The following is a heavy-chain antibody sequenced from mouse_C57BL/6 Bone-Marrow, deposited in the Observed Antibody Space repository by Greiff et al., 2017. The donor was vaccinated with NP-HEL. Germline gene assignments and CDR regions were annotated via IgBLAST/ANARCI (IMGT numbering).Heavy chain of an antibody. Sequence: VESGGGLVKPGGSLKLSCAASGFTFSSYAMSWVRQTPEKGLEWVATICAGGSYTYYPDNVQGRFTISRDNAQHHLFPQTRHLKSEDTAMDYCARDGKGLGAWFAYWGQGTLVTVSA. CDR2: ICAGGSYT. CDR3: ARDGKGLGAWFAY. CDR1: GFTFSSYA. V-gene: IGHV5-4*01. D-gene: IGHD4-1*01. J-gene: IGHJ3*01.